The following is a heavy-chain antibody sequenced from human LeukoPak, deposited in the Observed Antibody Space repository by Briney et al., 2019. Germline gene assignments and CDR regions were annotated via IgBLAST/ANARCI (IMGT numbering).Heavy chain of an antibody. V-gene: IGHV3-33*01. CDR3: ARDRSLYGDYGFDP. D-gene: IGHD4-17*01. CDR1: GFTFSSYG. Sequence: GGSLRLSCAASGFTFSSYGMHWVRQAPGKGLEWVAVIWYDGSNKYYADSVKGRFTISRDNSKNTLYLQMNSLRAEDTAVYYCARDRSLYGDYGFDPWGQGTLVTVSP. CDR2: IWYDGSNK. J-gene: IGHJ5*02.